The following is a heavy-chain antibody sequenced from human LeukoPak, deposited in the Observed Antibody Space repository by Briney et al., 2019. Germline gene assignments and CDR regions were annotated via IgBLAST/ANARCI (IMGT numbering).Heavy chain of an antibody. V-gene: IGHV4-59*01. CDR3: ARESSSGCQSYYYYYYMDV. J-gene: IGHJ6*03. CDR1: GGSISSYY. CDR2: IYYSGST. Sequence: SETLSLTCTVSGGSISSYYWSWIRQPPGKGLEWIGYIYYSGSTNYNPSLKSRVTISVDTSKNQFSLKLSSVTAADTAVYYCARESSSGCQSYYYYYYMDVWGKGTTVTVSS. D-gene: IGHD6-19*01.